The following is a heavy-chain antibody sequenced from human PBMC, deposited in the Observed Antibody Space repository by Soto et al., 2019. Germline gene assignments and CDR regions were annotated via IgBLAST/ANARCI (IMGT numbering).Heavy chain of an antibody. V-gene: IGHV3-21*01. CDR3: ARDGSPLLRDAFDI. D-gene: IGHD4-17*01. J-gene: IGHJ3*02. Sequence: PGGSLRLSCAASGFTFSRYCMNWVRQAPGKGLEWVSSISSSSSYIYYADSVKGRFTISRDNAKNSLYLRMNSLRAEDTAVYYCARDGSPLLRDAFDIWGQGTMVTVSS. CDR1: GFTFSRYC. CDR2: ISSSSSYI.